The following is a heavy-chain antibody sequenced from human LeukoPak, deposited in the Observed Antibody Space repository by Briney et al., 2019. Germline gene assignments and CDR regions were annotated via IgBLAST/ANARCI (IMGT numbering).Heavy chain of an antibody. J-gene: IGHJ5*02. CDR1: GGSISRSNW. V-gene: IGHV4-4*02. CDR3: AREPPAHCFDP. Sequence: SGTLSLTCTVSGGSISRSNWWSWIRQPPGKGLEWIGYIYHSGSTYYNPSLKSRVTISVDRSKNQFSLKLSSVTAADTAVYYCAREPPAHCFDPWGQGTLVTVSS. CDR2: IYHSGST.